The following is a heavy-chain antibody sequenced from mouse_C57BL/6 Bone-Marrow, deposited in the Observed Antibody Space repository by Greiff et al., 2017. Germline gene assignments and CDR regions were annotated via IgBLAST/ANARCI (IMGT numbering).Heavy chain of an antibody. CDR3: AKGDGYRFAY. CDR2: IDPSDSYT. CDR1: GYTFTSYW. Sequence: VQLQQPGAELVMPGASVKLSCKASGYTFTSYWMHWVKQRPGQGLEWIGEIDPSDSYTNYNQKFKGKSTLTVDKSSSTAYMQISSLTSEDSAVYYCAKGDGYRFAYWGQGTRVTVSA. D-gene: IGHD2-3*01. V-gene: IGHV1-69*01. J-gene: IGHJ3*01.